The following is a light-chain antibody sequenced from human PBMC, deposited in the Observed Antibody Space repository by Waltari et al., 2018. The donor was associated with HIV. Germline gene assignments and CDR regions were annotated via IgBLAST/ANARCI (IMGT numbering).Light chain of an antibody. J-gene: IGKJ2*03. CDR2: LGS. CDR3: MQALQTPYS. Sequence: DIVMTQSPLSLSVTPGEPASISCRSSQSLLHRNGHNYLDWYLQKPGQSPQLLIYLGSNRASGVPDRFSGSGSGTDFTLNISRVEAEDVGVYYCMQALQTPYSFGQGTKLEIK. CDR1: QSLLHRNGHNY. V-gene: IGKV2-28*01.